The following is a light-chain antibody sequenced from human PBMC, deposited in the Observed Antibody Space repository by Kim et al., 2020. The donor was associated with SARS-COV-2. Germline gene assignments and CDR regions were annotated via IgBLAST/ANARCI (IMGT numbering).Light chain of an antibody. CDR2: SNN. J-gene: IGLJ3*02. CDR1: SSNIGSNT. V-gene: IGLV1-44*01. CDR3: AAWDDSLNGWV. Sequence: ELTQPPSASWTPGQRVTISCFGSSSNIGSNTVNWYQQIPGTAPQLLTYSNNQRPSGVPDRFSGSKSGTSASLAISGLQSEDEADYYCAAWDDSLNGWVFGGGTQLTVL.